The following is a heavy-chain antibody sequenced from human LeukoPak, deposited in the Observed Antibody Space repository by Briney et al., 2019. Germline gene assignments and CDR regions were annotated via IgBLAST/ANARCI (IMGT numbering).Heavy chain of an antibody. J-gene: IGHJ4*02. CDR3: AKDTISGSPYYFDH. D-gene: IGHD1-26*01. Sequence: GGSLRLSCAASGFTFDDYAMHWVRQAPGKGLEWVSGISWNSGSIGYADSVKGRFTLSRDISKNTLYLQMNSLRVEDTAVYYCAKDTISGSPYYFDHWGQGTRVTVSS. CDR1: GFTFDDYA. V-gene: IGHV3-9*01. CDR2: ISWNSGSI.